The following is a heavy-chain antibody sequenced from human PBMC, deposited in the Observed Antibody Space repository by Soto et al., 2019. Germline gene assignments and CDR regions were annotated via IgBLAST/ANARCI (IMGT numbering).Heavy chain of an antibody. CDR3: ARDSPYYDSSGSTRAFDI. D-gene: IGHD3-22*01. CDR2: IYHSGST. J-gene: IGHJ3*02. Sequence: SETLSLTCAVSGGSISSGGYSWSWIRQPPGKGLEWIGYIYHSGSTYYNPSLKSRVTISVDRSKNQFSLKLSSVTAADTAVYYCARDSPYYDSSGSTRAFDIWGQGTMVTVSS. CDR1: GGSISSGGYS. V-gene: IGHV4-30-2*01.